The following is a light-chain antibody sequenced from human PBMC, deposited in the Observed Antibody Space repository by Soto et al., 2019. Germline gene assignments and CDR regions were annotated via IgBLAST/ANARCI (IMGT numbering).Light chain of an antibody. Sequence: VLTQPPSASGTPGQRVTISCSGSSSNIGSNTVNWYQQVPGTAPKLLIYSNDQRPSGVPDRFSGSKSGTSASLAISGLQSEDEADYSCAAWDDSLSGPVFGGGTKVTVL. J-gene: IGLJ2*01. CDR2: SND. CDR3: AAWDDSLSGPV. CDR1: SSNIGSNT. V-gene: IGLV1-44*01.